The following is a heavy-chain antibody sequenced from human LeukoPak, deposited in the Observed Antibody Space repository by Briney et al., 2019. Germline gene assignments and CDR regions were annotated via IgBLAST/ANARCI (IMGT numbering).Heavy chain of an antibody. V-gene: IGHV4-34*01. CDR2: INHSGST. CDR3: ARYGSGQDAFDI. D-gene: IGHD3-10*01. Sequence: SETLSLTCAVYGGSFSGYYWSWIRQPPGKGLEWIGEINHSGSTNYNPSLKSRVTISVDTSKNQFSLKLSSVTAADTAVYYCARYGSGQDAFDIWGQGTMVTVSS. J-gene: IGHJ3*02. CDR1: GGSFSGYY.